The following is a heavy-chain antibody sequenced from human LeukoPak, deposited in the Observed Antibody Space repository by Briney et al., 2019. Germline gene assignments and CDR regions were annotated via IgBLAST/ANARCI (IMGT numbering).Heavy chain of an antibody. Sequence: SVKVSCKASGGTFRTYSVTWVRQVPGQGLAWMGGIIPIFGTPNYAQKFQGRVKVTTDDATGTAYMELSSLMSEDTAIYYCARVDRYHFYLDVWGKGAPVTVSS. V-gene: IGHV1-69*05. J-gene: IGHJ6*03. CDR3: ARVDRYHFYLDV. CDR1: GGTFRTYS. CDR2: IIPIFGTP.